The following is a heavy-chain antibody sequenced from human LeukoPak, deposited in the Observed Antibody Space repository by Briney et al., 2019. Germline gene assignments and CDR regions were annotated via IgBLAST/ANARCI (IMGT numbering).Heavy chain of an antibody. Sequence: GGSLRLSCAASGFTFSSYAMWWARQAPGKGLEWVSSISSSSSYIYYADSVKGRFTISRDNAKNSLYLQMNSLRAEDTAVYYCATYYDFWSSFDYWGQGTLVTVSS. CDR3: ATYYDFWSSFDY. CDR2: ISSSSSYI. D-gene: IGHD3-3*01. V-gene: IGHV3-21*01. J-gene: IGHJ4*02. CDR1: GFTFSSYA.